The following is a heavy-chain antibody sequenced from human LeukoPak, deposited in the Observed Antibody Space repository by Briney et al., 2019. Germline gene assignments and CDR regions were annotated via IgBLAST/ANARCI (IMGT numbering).Heavy chain of an antibody. J-gene: IGHJ6*03. CDR1: GGSISNYY. CDR3: ARLSSGYSYFYYYYMDV. V-gene: IGHV4-4*09. D-gene: IGHD3-22*01. Sequence: SETLSLTCTVSGGSISNYYWSWIRQPPGKGLEWIGYIYTGGSTNYNPSLKSRVTISADTSKNQFSLKLSSVTAADTAVYYCARLSSGYSYFYYYYMDVWGKGTTVTVSS. CDR2: IYTGGST.